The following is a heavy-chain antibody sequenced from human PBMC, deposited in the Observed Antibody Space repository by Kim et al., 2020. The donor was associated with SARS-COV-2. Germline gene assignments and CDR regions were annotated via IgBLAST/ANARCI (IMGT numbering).Heavy chain of an antibody. CDR2: ISAYNGNT. Sequence: ASVKVSCKASGYTFTSYGISWVRQAPGQGLEWMGWISAYNGNTNYAQKLQGRVTMTTDTSTSTAYMELRSLRSDDTDVYYCERDRPGISRWIQLWLHYFDYWGQGTLVTVTS. D-gene: IGHD5-18*01. CDR3: ERDRPGISRWIQLWLHYFDY. J-gene: IGHJ4*02. CDR1: GYTFTSYG. V-gene: IGHV1-18*01.